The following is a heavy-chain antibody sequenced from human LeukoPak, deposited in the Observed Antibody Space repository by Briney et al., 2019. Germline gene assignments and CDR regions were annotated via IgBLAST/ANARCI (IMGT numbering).Heavy chain of an antibody. Sequence: SETLSLTCTVSGGSISSYYWSWIRQPPGKGLEWIGYISYTGGTNYNPSLKSRVTISVDTSKNQFSLKLSSVTAADTAVYYCVRVPPLSRPYTGNNYYFDYWGQGTLVTVSS. CDR2: ISYTGGT. CDR3: VRVPPLSRPYTGNNYYFDY. J-gene: IGHJ4*02. V-gene: IGHV4-59*01. D-gene: IGHD5-24*01. CDR1: GGSISSYY.